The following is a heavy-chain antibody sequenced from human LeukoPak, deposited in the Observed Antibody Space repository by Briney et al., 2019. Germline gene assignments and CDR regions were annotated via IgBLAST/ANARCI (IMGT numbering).Heavy chain of an antibody. Sequence: PGRSLRLSCAASGFTFSSYAMHWVRQAPGKGLEWVAVISYDGSNKYYADSVKGRFTISRDNSKNTLYLQMNSLRAEDTAVYYCAKENYDSSGYYYYFDYWGQGTLVTVSS. CDR3: AKENYDSSGYYYYFDY. CDR2: ISYDGSNK. J-gene: IGHJ4*02. CDR1: GFTFSSYA. D-gene: IGHD3-22*01. V-gene: IGHV3-30-3*01.